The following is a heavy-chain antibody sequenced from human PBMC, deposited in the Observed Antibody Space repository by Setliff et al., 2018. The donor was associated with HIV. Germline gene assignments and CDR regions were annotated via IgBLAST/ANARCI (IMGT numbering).Heavy chain of an antibody. CDR3: ARAYDYSNYFHYYMDV. CDR2: IYNSGST. J-gene: IGHJ6*03. Sequence: SETLSLTCTVSGGSISPHYWSWIRQPPGKGLEWIGNIYNSGSTNYNPSLKSRVTISVDTSKNQFSLKLTSLTAADTAVYYCARAYDYSNYFHYYMDVWGKGTTVTVSS. CDR1: GGSISPHY. D-gene: IGHD4-4*01. V-gene: IGHV4-59*11.